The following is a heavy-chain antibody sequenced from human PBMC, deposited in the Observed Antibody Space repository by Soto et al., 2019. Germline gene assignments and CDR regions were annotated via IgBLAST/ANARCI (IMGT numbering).Heavy chain of an antibody. Sequence: QVQLQESGPGLVKPSQTLSLTCSVSGDSISSGGYYWNWIRQRPGKGLEWIGYPYYSGSTYYNPSLTSRATISVDTSKNQFSLELTSVTAADTAVYYCARDDGAQFDWYFDLWGRGTLVTVSS. V-gene: IGHV4-31*03. CDR2: PYYSGST. CDR3: ARDDGAQFDWYFDL. J-gene: IGHJ2*01. D-gene: IGHD3-10*01. CDR1: GDSISSGGYY.